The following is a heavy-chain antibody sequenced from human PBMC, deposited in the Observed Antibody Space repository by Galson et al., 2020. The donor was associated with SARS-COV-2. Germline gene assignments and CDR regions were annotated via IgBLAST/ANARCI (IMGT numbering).Heavy chain of an antibody. J-gene: IGHJ4*02. Sequence: GESLKISCAASGFTFSSYGMHWVRQAPGKGLEWVSLISSDGSAKDYADSVKGRFTISRDDSKNTVYLQMNSLRTEDTAVYYCTTGFCGTNFHQLDYWGQGTLVTVSS. V-gene: IGHV3-30*03. CDR2: ISSDGSAK. CDR1: GFTFSSYG. CDR3: TTGFCGTNFHQLDY. D-gene: IGHD7-27*01.